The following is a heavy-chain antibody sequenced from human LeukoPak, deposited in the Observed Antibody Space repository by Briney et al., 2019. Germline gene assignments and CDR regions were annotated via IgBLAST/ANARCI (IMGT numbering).Heavy chain of an antibody. CDR3: VATVGATTTYYFDY. J-gene: IGHJ4*02. D-gene: IGHD1-26*01. CDR1: GGTFTNLA. Sequence: GASVKVSCKASGGTFTNLAISWVRQAPGQGLEWMGRIIPTTGLANYAQKFQGRVTITADKSTSTAYMELSSLRSEDTAVYYCVATVGATTTYYFDYWGQGTLVTVSS. V-gene: IGHV1-69*04. CDR2: IIPTTGLA.